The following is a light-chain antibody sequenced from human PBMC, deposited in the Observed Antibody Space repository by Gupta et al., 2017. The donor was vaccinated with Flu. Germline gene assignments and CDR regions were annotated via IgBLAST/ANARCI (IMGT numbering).Light chain of an antibody. CDR2: EDS. CDR1: ELGRRR. J-gene: IGLJ1*01. V-gene: IGLV3-21*02. Sequence: TARITCEANELGRRRVHWYRKKAGQAHVLVGFEDSDRPSGIPERFSGSKSGNTDTLTITRVEAGDEADYVGQVWENSIDHPGVFGTGTTVSVL. CDR3: QVWENSIDHPGV.